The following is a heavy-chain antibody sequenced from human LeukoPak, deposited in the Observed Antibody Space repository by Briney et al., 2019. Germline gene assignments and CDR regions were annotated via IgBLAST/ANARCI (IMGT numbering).Heavy chain of an antibody. CDR2: INPNSGGT. J-gene: IGHJ6*03. Sequence: ASVKVSCKASGYTFTGYYMHWVRQAPGQGLEWMGWINPNSGGTNYAQKFQGRVTMTRDTSISTAYMELSRLRSDDTAVYYCASGAAAGTHTGIYYMDVWGKGTTVTVSS. V-gene: IGHV1-2*02. CDR1: GYTFTGYY. D-gene: IGHD6-13*01. CDR3: ASGAAAGTHTGIYYMDV.